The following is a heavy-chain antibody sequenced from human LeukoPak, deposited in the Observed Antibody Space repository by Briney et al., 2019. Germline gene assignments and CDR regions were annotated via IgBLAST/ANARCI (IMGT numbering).Heavy chain of an antibody. D-gene: IGHD6-19*01. J-gene: IGHJ6*02. CDR3: ARCGWTNYYYGMDV. Sequence: GESLKISCKGSGYSFTTYWIGWVRQMPDKGLEWMGLIYPGDSETRYSPSFQGQVTISADKSTSTAYLQWSSLEASDTAMYYCARCGWTNYYYGMDVWGQGTTVTVSS. CDR1: GYSFTTYW. V-gene: IGHV5-51*01. CDR2: IYPGDSET.